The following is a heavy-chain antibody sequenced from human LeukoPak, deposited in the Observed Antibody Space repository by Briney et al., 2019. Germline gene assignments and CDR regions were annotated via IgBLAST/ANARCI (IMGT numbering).Heavy chain of an antibody. CDR2: IYHSGST. V-gene: IGHV4-38-2*01. CDR1: GYSISSGYY. D-gene: IGHD3-9*01. Sequence: SETLSLTCAVSGYSISSGYYWGWIRQPPGKGLEWIGSIYHSGSTYYNPSLKSRVTISVDTSKNQFSLKLSSVTAADTAVYYCALGSDILTGYNWFDPWGQGTLVIVSS. CDR3: ALGSDILTGYNWFDP. J-gene: IGHJ5*02.